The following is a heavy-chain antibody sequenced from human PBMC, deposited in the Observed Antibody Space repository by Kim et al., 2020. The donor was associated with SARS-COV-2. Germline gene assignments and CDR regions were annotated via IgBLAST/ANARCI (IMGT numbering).Heavy chain of an antibody. D-gene: IGHD6-19*01. CDR1: GFTFSSYG. CDR3: AKELGGSGWYSDLGVGPDY. V-gene: IGHV3-30*18. J-gene: IGHJ4*02. Sequence: GGSLRLSCAASGFTFSSYGMHWVRQAPGKGLEWVAVISYDGSNKYYADSVKGRFTISRDNSKNTLYLQMNSLRAEDTAVYYWAKELGGSGWYSDLGVGPDYWGQGTLVTVSS. CDR2: ISYDGSNK.